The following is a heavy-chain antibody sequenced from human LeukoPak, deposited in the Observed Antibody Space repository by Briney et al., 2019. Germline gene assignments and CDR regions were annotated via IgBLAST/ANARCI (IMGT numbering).Heavy chain of an antibody. CDR1: GYTFTSYY. D-gene: IGHD5-18*01. V-gene: IGHV1-46*01. CDR2: INPSGGST. CDR3: ASSGHSYGSFDY. Sequence: ASVKVSCKSSGYTFTSYYMHWVRQAPGQGLEWMGIINPSGGSTSYAQKFQGRVTMTRDMSTSTVYMELSSLRSEDTAVYYCASSGHSYGSFDYWGQGTLVTVSS. J-gene: IGHJ4*02.